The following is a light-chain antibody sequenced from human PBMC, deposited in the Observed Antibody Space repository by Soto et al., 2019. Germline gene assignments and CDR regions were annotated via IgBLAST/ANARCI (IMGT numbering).Light chain of an antibody. V-gene: IGKV3-15*01. CDR1: QTVNNN. J-gene: IGKJ4*01. Sequence: EIVMTQSPATLSVSPGERATLSCRASQTVNNNLAWYQQKPGQAPRLLIYGASARATGIPARFSGSGSGTEFPLTISSLQAEDFADYYCQQYNNWPLTFGGGTKVEIK. CDR2: GAS. CDR3: QQYNNWPLT.